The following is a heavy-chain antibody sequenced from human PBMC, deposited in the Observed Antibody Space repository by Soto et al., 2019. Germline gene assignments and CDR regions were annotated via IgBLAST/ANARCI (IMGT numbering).Heavy chain of an antibody. CDR2: ISPSGGA. Sequence: QVQLVQSGAEVKKPGASVKVSCKASGYTFTNYYMHWVRQAPGQGLEWMGIISPSGGATYAQEFQDGVALTRAASTITALMEVSGPTSKDAGVYFCARDGSSDWLTWLGPWGQGTLVTVSS. V-gene: IGHV1-46*01. J-gene: IGHJ5*02. D-gene: IGHD3-9*01. CDR3: ARDGSSDWLTWLGP. CDR1: GYTFTNYY.